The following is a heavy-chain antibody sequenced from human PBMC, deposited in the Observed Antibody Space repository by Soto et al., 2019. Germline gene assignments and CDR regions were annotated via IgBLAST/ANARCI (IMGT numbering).Heavy chain of an antibody. CDR2: IYTSGST. Sequence: SETLSLTCTVSGGSISSYYWSWIRQPAGKGLEWIGRIYTSGSTNYNPSLKSRVTMSVDTSKNQFSLKLSSVTAADTAVYYCARGPTTYCSSTSCYHYFDYWGQGTLVTVSS. D-gene: IGHD2-2*01. J-gene: IGHJ4*02. CDR3: ARGPTTYCSSTSCYHYFDY. V-gene: IGHV4-4*07. CDR1: GGSISSYY.